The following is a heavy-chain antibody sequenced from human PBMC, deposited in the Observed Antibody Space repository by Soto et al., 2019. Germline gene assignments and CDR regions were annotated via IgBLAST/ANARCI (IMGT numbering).Heavy chain of an antibody. V-gene: IGHV4-39*01. Sequence: SETLSLTCTVSGGSISSSSYYWGWIRQPPGKGLEWIGSIYYSGSTYYNPSLKSRVTISVDTSKNPFSLKLSSVTAADTAVYYCARLITLKYYFDYWGQGTLVTAPQ. D-gene: IGHD1-20*01. CDR2: IYYSGST. CDR1: GGSISSSSYY. J-gene: IGHJ4*02. CDR3: ARLITLKYYFDY.